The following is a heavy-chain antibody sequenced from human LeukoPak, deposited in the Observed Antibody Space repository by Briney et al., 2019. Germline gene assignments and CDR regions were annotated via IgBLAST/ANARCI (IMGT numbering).Heavy chain of an antibody. V-gene: IGHV3-64D*06. D-gene: IGHD2-2*01. J-gene: IGHJ4*02. Sequence: GGALRLSCSASGFTSSSYIMHWVRQAPGKGLEDVSGFSSIGGSTYYADSVKGRFTISRDNSQNTWYLQISSWRAEDTAVYYCVTVYCSGTSCYVWNYFDYWGQGTLVTVSS. CDR2: FSSIGGST. CDR1: GFTSSSYI. CDR3: VTVYCSGTSCYVWNYFDY.